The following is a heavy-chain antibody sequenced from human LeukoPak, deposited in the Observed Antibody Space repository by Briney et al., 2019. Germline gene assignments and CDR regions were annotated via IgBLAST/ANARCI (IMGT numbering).Heavy chain of an antibody. CDR2: IYYSGST. CDR1: GYPISSGYY. D-gene: IGHD6-19*01. CDR3: AREWEGLAVAGGGRYFDY. V-gene: IGHV4-38-2*02. J-gene: IGHJ4*02. Sequence: PSETLSLTCTVSGYPISSGYYWGWIRQPPGKGLEWMGTIYYSGSTYYNPSLKSRVTISVDKSKNQFSLKLSSVTAADTAVYYCAREWEGLAVAGGGRYFDYWGQGTLVTVSS.